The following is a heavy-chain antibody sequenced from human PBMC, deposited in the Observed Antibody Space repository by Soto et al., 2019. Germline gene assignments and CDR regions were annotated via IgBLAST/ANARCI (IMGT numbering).Heavy chain of an antibody. CDR1: GGSFSGYY. J-gene: IGHJ4*02. CDR3: ARAEGPLDY. V-gene: IGHV4-34*01. Sequence: PSETLSLTCAVYGGSFSGYYWSWIRQPPGKGLEWIGEINHSGSTNYNPSLKSRVTISVDTSKNQFSLKLSSVTAADTAVYYCARAEGPLDYWGQGTLVTVSS. CDR2: INHSGST.